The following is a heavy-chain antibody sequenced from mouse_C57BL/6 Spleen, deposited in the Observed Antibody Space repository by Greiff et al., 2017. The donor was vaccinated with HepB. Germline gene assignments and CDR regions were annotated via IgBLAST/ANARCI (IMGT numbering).Heavy chain of an antibody. CDR2: ISSGSSTI. CDR3: ARRDYGSWFAY. J-gene: IGHJ3*01. V-gene: IGHV5-17*01. D-gene: IGHD1-1*01. CDR1: GFTFSDYG. Sequence: VQLKESGGGLVKPGGSLKLSCAASGFTFSDYGMHWVRQAPEKGLEWVAYISSGSSTIYYADTVKGRFTISRDNAKNTLFLQMTSLRSEDTAMYYCARRDYGSWFAYWGQGTLVTVSA.